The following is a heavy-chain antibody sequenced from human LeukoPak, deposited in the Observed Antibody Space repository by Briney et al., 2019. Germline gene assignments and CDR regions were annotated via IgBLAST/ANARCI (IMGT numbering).Heavy chain of an antibody. V-gene: IGHV1-2*06. CDR3: ATFTAPRNAFDL. CDR2: IDPNSGDT. D-gene: IGHD3-16*01. Sequence: RASVKVSCKTSGHTFTAYYIHWVRQAPGQGLQWMGRIDPNSGDTKYTQKFQGRVSMTRDTSISTAYMELSRLTSDDTAVYYCATFTAPRNAFDLWGQGTMVTVSS. CDR1: GHTFTAYY. J-gene: IGHJ3*01.